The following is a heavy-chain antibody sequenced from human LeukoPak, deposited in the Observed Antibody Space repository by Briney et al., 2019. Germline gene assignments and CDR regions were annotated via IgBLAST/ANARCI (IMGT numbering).Heavy chain of an antibody. J-gene: IGHJ3*02. Sequence: ASVKVSCKASGYTFTNYGISWVRQAPGQGLEWMGWISAYNGNTNYAQKLQGRVTMTTDTSTSTAYMELRSLRSDDTAVYYCARDGNLYYDSSGYYLGYAFDIWGQGTMVTVSS. D-gene: IGHD3-22*01. CDR1: GYTFTNYG. CDR2: ISAYNGNT. CDR3: ARDGNLYYDSSGYYLGYAFDI. V-gene: IGHV1-18*01.